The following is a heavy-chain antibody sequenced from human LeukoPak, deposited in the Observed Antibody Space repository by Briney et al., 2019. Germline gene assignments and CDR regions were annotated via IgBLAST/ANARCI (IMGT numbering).Heavy chain of an antibody. CDR1: GFTFDFYD. CDR2: ISSRASTI. V-gene: IGHV3-48*03. D-gene: IGHD5-18*01. Sequence: GGSLRLSCSASGFTFDFYDLNWVRQAPGKGLEWISYISSRASTIFYADSVKGRFYITRDNAKNSLYLQMNSLRAEETAVYYCARGRGIQLKYYFDHWGHGTLVTVSS. J-gene: IGHJ4*01. CDR3: ARGRGIQLKYYFDH.